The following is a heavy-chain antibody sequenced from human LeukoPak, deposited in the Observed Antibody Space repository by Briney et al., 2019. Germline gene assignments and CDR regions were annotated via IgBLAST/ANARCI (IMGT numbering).Heavy chain of an antibody. V-gene: IGHV3-43D*03. CDR3: AKDVLVRDSLGAGSVDY. CDR1: GFTFDDYA. Sequence: GGSLRLSCAASGFTFDDYAMHWVRQAPGKGLEWVSLISWDGGSTYYADSVKGRFTISRDNSKNSLYLQMNSLRAEDTALYYCAKDVLVRDSLGAGSVDYWGQGTLVTVSS. J-gene: IGHJ4*02. D-gene: IGHD6-19*01. CDR2: ISWDGGST.